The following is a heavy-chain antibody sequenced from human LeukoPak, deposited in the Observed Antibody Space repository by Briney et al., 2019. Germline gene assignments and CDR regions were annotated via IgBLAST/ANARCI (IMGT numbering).Heavy chain of an antibody. D-gene: IGHD4-11*01. CDR1: AFTFSNYA. CDR3: AKDLDYTTYGYYFDF. V-gene: IGHV3-23*01. J-gene: IGHJ4*02. Sequence: GLSLTPSRAASAFTFSNYAMNCVRQAPGKRMEWVSGIGAGGTFTYYADSVKGPFTIFRDNSRNTLYLQMNSLRADDTAVYYCAKDLDYTTYGYYFDFWGQGTLVTVSS. CDR2: IGAGGTFT.